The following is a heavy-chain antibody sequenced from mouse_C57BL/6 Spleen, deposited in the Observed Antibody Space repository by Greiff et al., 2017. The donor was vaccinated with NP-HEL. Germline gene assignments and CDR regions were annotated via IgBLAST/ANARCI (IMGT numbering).Heavy chain of an antibody. D-gene: IGHD2-2*01. CDR2: ISSGSSTI. Sequence: EVQLVESGGGLVKPGGSLKLSCAASGFTFSDYGMHWVRQAPEKGLEWVAYISSGSSTIYYADTVKGRFTISRDNAKNTLFLQMTSLRSEDTAMYYCARWGYGYDVWGQGTTLTVSS. J-gene: IGHJ2*01. V-gene: IGHV5-17*01. CDR1: GFTFSDYG. CDR3: ARWGYGYDV.